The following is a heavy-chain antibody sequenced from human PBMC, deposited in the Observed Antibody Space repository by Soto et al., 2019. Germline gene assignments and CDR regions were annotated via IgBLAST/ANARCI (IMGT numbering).Heavy chain of an antibody. D-gene: IGHD3-16*02. J-gene: IGHJ3*02. CDR3: ARHWCAYIWGSYRTPLGAFDI. V-gene: IGHV4-39*01. Sequence: SETLSLTCTVSGGSISSSSYYWGGIRQPPGKGLEWIGSIYYSGRTYYNPSLKSRVTISVDTSKNQFSLKLSSVTAADMAAYYCARHWCAYIWGSYRTPLGAFDIWGQGTMVTVSS. CDR2: IYYSGRT. CDR1: GGSISSSSYY.